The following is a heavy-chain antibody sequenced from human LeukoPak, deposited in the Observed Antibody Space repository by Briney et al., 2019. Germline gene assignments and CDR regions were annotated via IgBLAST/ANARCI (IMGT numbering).Heavy chain of an antibody. CDR1: GYTFTSYD. Sequence: ASVKVSCKASGYTFTSYDINWVRQAPGQGLEWMGWMNPNSGNTGYAQKFQGRVTITRNTSISTAYMELSSLRSEDTAVYYCARPHPSSIAARRWAFDIWGQGTMVTVSS. CDR3: ARPHPSSIAARRWAFDI. D-gene: IGHD6-6*01. J-gene: IGHJ3*02. CDR2: MNPNSGNT. V-gene: IGHV1-8*03.